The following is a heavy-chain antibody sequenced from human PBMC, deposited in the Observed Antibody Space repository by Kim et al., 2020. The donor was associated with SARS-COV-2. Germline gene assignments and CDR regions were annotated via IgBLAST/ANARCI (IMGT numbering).Heavy chain of an antibody. CDR2: IYYSGNT. D-gene: IGHD3-10*01. Sequence: SETLSLTCSVSGGSISSYYWSWIRQPPGKGLEWIGYIYYSGNTNYNPSLKSRVTISVDTSKIQFSLKLSSVTAADTAVYYCARYGDGSGNYFYYYGLDVWGQGTTVTVSS. V-gene: IGHV4-59*08. J-gene: IGHJ6*02. CDR3: ARYGDGSGNYFYYYGLDV. CDR1: GGSISSYY.